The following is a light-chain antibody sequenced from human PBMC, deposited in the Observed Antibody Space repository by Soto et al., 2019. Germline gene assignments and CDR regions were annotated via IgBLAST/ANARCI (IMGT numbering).Light chain of an antibody. Sequence: DIVMTQTPLSLSVTPGQPSSISCKSSQSLLHSDGKTFFYWYLQKPGQSPQLLIYLGSNRASGVPDRFSGSGSGTDFTLKISRVEAEDVGVYYCMQALQTPFGQGTRLEIK. J-gene: IGKJ5*01. V-gene: IGKV2-28*01. CDR2: LGS. CDR1: QSLLHSDGKTF. CDR3: MQALQTP.